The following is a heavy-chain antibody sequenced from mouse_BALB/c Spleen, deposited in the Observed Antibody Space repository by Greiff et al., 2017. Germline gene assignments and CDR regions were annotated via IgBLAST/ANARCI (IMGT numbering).Heavy chain of an antibody. Sequence: QVQLQQSGPGLVAPSQSLSFTCTVSGFSLTSYGVHWVRQPPGKGLEWLGVIWAGGSTNYNSALMSRLSISKDNSKSQVFLKMNSLQTDDTAMYYCARDSSLLRSYFDYWGQGTTLTVSS. CDR2: IWAGGST. CDR1: GFSLTSYG. D-gene: IGHD1-2*01. V-gene: IGHV2-9*02. J-gene: IGHJ2*01. CDR3: ARDSSLLRSYFDY.